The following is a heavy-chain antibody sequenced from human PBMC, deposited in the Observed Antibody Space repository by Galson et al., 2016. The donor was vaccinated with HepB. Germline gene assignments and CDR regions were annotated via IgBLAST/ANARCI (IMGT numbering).Heavy chain of an antibody. J-gene: IGHJ4*02. D-gene: IGHD3-16*01. CDR2: TFYRSNWQN. CDR1: GDSVSSNSAG. CDR3: ARSYLLGRGFGW. Sequence: CAISGDSVSSNSAGWNWIRQSPSRGLEWLGRTFYRSNWQNDYAESVKSRITINPDTSKNQFSLQLNSVTPDDPAMYYCARSYLLGRGFGWWGQGTLVTVSS. V-gene: IGHV6-1*01.